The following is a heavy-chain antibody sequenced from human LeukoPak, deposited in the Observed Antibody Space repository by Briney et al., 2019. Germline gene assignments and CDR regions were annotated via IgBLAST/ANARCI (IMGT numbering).Heavy chain of an antibody. CDR2: IRNRADNYAT. V-gene: IGHV3-73*01. Sequence: GGSLRLSCAASGFTFSGSAMDWVRQASGKGLEWVGRIRNRADNYATAYAASVKGRFTISRGDSKNTAYLQMDSLKTEDTAVYYCTGVKTTSDYWGQGTLVTVSS. CDR1: GFTFSGSA. J-gene: IGHJ4*02. D-gene: IGHD2/OR15-2a*01. CDR3: TGVKTTSDY.